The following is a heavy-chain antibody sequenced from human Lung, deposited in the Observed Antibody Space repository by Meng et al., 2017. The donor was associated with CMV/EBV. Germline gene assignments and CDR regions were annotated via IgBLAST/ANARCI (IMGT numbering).Heavy chain of an antibody. Sequence: LSCTVSGGSISSYYWSWIRQPPGKGLEWIGYIYYSGSTNYNPSLKSRVTISVDTSKNQFSLKLSSVTAADTAVYYCARTSSSGLDCWGQGTLVT. J-gene: IGHJ4*02. V-gene: IGHV4-59*01. CDR3: ARTSSSGLDC. D-gene: IGHD6-19*01. CDR1: GGSISSYY. CDR2: IYYSGST.